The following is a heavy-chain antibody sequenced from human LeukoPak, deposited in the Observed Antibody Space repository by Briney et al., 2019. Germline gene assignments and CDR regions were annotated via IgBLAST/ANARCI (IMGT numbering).Heavy chain of an antibody. D-gene: IGHD3-10*01. CDR2: IYYSGST. CDR3: ARDGVRGVIR. CDR1: GGSISSYY. Sequence: SETLSLTCTVSGGSISSYYWSWIRQPPGKGLEWIGYIYYSGSTNYNPSLKSRVTISVDTSKNQFSLKLSSVTAADTAVYYCARDGVRGVIRWGQGTLVTVSS. J-gene: IGHJ4*02. V-gene: IGHV4-59*01.